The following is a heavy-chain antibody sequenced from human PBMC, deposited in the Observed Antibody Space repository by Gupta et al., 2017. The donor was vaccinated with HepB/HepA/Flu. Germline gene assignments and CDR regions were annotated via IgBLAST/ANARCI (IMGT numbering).Heavy chain of an antibody. CDR1: GGSFSGYY. V-gene: IGHV4-34*01. CDR2: INHSGST. D-gene: IGHD3-22*01. J-gene: IGHJ2*01. CDR3: GRGRGPLYYYDRRGKRNWYFDL. Sequence: QVQLQQWGAGLLKPSETLSLTCAVYGGSFSGYYWSWIRQPPGKGLEWIGEINHSGSTNYNPSLKSRVTIAGDTSKNQFSLKLSSVTAADTAVYYCGRGRGPLYYYDRRGKRNWYFDLWGRGTLVTVSS.